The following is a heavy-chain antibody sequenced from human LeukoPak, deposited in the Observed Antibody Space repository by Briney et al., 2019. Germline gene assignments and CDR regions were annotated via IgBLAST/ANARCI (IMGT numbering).Heavy chain of an antibody. V-gene: IGHV4-59*08. CDR1: GGSISRYY. J-gene: IGHJ4*02. CDR2: IYYSGST. Sequence: SETLSLTCTVSGGSISRYYWSWIRQPPGKGLELIGYIYYSGSTNCNPSLKSRVTISVDTSKNQFSLRLSSVTAADTAVYYCARSAIAVAGTIDYWGQGTLVTVSS. D-gene: IGHD6-19*01. CDR3: ARSAIAVAGTIDY.